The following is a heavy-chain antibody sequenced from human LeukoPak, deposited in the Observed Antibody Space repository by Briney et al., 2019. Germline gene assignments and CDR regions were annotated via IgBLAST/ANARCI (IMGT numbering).Heavy chain of an antibody. J-gene: IGHJ6*02. CDR2: ISSSSSYI. CDR1: GFTFSSYS. V-gene: IGHV3-21*01. CDR3: ARGGAPNYYGSSGDHDYYGMDV. Sequence: GGSLRLSCAASGFTFSSYSMNWVRQAPGKGLEWVSSISSSSSYIYYADSVKGRFTISRDNAKNPLYLQMNSLRAEDTAVYYCARGGAPNYYGSSGDHDYYGMDVWGQGTTVTVSS. D-gene: IGHD3-10*01.